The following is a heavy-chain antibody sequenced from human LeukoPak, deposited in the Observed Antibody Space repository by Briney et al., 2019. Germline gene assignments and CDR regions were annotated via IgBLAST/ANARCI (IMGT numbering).Heavy chain of an antibody. Sequence: ASVKVSCKASGYTFTGYYMHWVRQAPGQGPEWMGWINPNSGGTNYAQKFQGRVTMTRDTSISTAYMELSRLRSDDTAVYYCATLEYSSSSGHYYYYYMDVWGKGTTVTVSS. CDR1: GYTFTGYY. V-gene: IGHV1-2*02. D-gene: IGHD6-6*01. CDR2: INPNSGGT. CDR3: ATLEYSSSSGHYYYYYMDV. J-gene: IGHJ6*03.